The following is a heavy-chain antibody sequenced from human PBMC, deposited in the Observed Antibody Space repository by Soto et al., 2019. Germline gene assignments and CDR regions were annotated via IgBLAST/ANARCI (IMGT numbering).Heavy chain of an antibody. D-gene: IGHD6-19*01. CDR2: VFHTGTT. Sequence: QVQLQESGQGLVKPSGTLSLTCAVSGDSVSSPYYWCWVRQPPGKGLEWIGEVFHTGTTSYNPSLRSRVTISMDKSNNQFSLDLRSVTAADTAVYYCARSAGWYAVHSWGPGTLVIVSS. CDR1: GDSVSSPYY. CDR3: ARSAGWYAVHS. J-gene: IGHJ4*02. V-gene: IGHV4-4*02.